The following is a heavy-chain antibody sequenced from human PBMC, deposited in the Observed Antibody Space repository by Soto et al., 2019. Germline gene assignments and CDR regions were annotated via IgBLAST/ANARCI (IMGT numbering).Heavy chain of an antibody. J-gene: IGHJ4*02. V-gene: IGHV1-2*02. CDR1: GYAITAYY. D-gene: IGHD1-26*01. Sequence: ASVKVSCKASGYAITAYYIHWVRQAPGQGLEWMGWIDPRSGGAIYAQKFQDRVTMTRDTSISTVYMDLSGLRSDDTALYYCARDGYGIYPYWGQGTLVTVSS. CDR2: IDPRSGGA. CDR3: ARDGYGIYPY.